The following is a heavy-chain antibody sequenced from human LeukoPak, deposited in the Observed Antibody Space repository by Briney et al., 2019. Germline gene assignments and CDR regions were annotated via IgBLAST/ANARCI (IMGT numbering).Heavy chain of an antibody. V-gene: IGHV3-7*05. D-gene: IGHD5-18*01. J-gene: IGHJ6*02. Sequence: GSLRLSCAASGFTFSNYWMSWVRQAPGKGLEWVANIKRDGSEKYYVDSVKGRFTISRDNAKNSLYLHMNSLRAADTAVYYCAPMAADTAMVGMDVWGQGTEVT. CDR3: APMAADTAMVGMDV. CDR1: GFTFSNYW. CDR2: IKRDGSEK.